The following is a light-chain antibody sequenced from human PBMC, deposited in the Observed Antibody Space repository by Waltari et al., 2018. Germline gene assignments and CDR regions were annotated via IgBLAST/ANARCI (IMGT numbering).Light chain of an antibody. Sequence: SYDLTQPPSVSVSPRQTASITCSVDEFGNRYVCWYQQKPGQSPVLIIYQNGRRPSGIPDRFSGSNSGNTATLTISGTQAMDEADYYCQAWDRGTRGVFGGGTRLTVL. V-gene: IGLV3-1*01. J-gene: IGLJ2*01. CDR1: EFGNRY. CDR2: QNG. CDR3: QAWDRGTRGV.